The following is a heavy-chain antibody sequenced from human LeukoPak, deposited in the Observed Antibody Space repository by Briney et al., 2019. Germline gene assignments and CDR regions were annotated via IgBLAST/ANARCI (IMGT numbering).Heavy chain of an antibody. J-gene: IGHJ4*02. CDR1: EFPFKTHC. CDR2: IKEDGTEK. D-gene: IGHD1-26*01. Sequence: GGPLRLPCGAPEFPFKTHCMAWFPQARGKGLQWVAHIKEDGTEKYYLDSVRGRFTIAKDDTKNSLSLQMTSLRVDDTALYYCVRGGWELDFWGQGTPVTVSS. V-gene: IGHV3-7*01. CDR3: VRGGWELDF.